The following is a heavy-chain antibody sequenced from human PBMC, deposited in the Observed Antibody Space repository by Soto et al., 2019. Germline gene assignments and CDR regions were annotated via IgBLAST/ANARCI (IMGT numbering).Heavy chain of an antibody. Sequence: SETLSLTCTVSGGSISSYYWSWIRQPPGKGLEWIGYIYYSGSTNYNPSLKSRVTISVDTSKNQFSLKLSSVTAAYTAVYYCARHGRGGFPYNWFDPWGQGTLVTVSS. D-gene: IGHD5-12*01. CDR1: GGSISSYY. J-gene: IGHJ5*02. CDR2: IYYSGST. V-gene: IGHV4-59*08. CDR3: ARHGRGGFPYNWFDP.